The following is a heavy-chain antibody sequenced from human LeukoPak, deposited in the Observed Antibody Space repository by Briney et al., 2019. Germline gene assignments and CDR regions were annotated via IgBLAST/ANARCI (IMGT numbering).Heavy chain of an antibody. V-gene: IGHV4-34*01. CDR3: ARWLGDSSGYYPDY. J-gene: IGHJ4*02. CDR1: GGPFSGYY. CDR2: INQSGST. Sequence: SETLSLTCAVYGGPFSGYYWSWIRQPPGKGLEWIGEINQSGSTNYNPSLKSRVTISVGTSKNQFSLKLSSVTAADTAVYYCARWLGDSSGYYPDYWGQGTLVTVSS. D-gene: IGHD3-22*01.